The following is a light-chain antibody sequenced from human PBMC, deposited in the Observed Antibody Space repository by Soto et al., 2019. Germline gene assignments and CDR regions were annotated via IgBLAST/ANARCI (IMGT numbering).Light chain of an antibody. CDR2: GAS. CDR1: QSVGSN. CDR3: QQYNNWPPHT. V-gene: IGKV3-15*01. J-gene: IGKJ2*01. Sequence: ETVMTQSPATLSVSPGERATLSCRASQSVGSNLAWYQQKPGQAPRPLIYGASTRATGIPARFSGSGSGTEFTLTISSLQSEDFAVYYCQQYNNWPPHTFGQGTKLAIK.